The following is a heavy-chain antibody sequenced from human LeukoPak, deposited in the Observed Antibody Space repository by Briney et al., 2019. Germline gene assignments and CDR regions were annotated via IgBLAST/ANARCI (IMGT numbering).Heavy chain of an antibody. J-gene: IGHJ4*02. Sequence: GASVKVSCKASGYTFTGYYMHWVRQAPGQGLEWMGWINPNSGGTNSAQKFQDRFTMTRDTSISTAYMQLSRLSSADTAVYYCARDEEVGVHYYWGQGTLVTVSS. CDR3: ARDEEVGVHYY. D-gene: IGHD1-26*01. CDR2: INPNSGGT. CDR1: GYTFTGYY. V-gene: IGHV1-2*02.